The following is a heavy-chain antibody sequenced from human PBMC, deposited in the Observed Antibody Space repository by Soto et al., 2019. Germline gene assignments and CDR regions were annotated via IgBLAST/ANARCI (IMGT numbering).Heavy chain of an antibody. CDR2: IYYSGST. CDR1: GGSISSGDYY. Sequence: SETLSLTCTVSGGSISSGDYYRSWIRQPPGKGLEWIGYIYYSGSTYYNPSLKSRVTISVDTSKNQFSLKLSSVTAADTAVYYCARESPIPLFDYWGQGTLVTVSS. D-gene: IGHD2-21*01. V-gene: IGHV4-30-4*01. CDR3: ARESPIPLFDY. J-gene: IGHJ4*02.